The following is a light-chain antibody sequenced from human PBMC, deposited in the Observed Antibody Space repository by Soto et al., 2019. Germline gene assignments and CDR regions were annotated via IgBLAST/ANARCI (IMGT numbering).Light chain of an antibody. V-gene: IGKV3-20*01. J-gene: IGKJ1*01. CDR2: GAS. Sequence: EIVLTQSPGTLSLSPGERATLSCRASQSVSSSNLAWYQQKPGQAPRLLIYGASTRATGIPDRFSGSGSGTDFTLTISRLEPEDFAVYYCQQYGTSPRTCGQGTKVEIK. CDR3: QQYGTSPRT. CDR1: QSVSSSN.